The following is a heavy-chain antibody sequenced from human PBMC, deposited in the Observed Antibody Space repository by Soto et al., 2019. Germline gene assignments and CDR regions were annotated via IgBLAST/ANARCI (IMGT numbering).Heavy chain of an antibody. CDR1: GYTFTSYG. CDR3: ARDLPSIYFDY. J-gene: IGHJ4*02. CDR2: ISAYNGNT. Sequence: ASVKVSCKASGYTFTSYGIGWVRQAPGQGLEWMGWISAYNGNTNYAPKLQGRVTMTTDTSTSTAYMELRSLRSDDTAVYYCARDLPSIYFDYWGQGTLVTVSS. V-gene: IGHV1-18*01. D-gene: IGHD2-21*01.